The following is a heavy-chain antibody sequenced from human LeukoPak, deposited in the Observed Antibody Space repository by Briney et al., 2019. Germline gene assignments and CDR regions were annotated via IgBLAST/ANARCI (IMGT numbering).Heavy chain of an antibody. CDR1: GYTFTSYY. V-gene: IGHV1-46*01. CDR2: INPSGGST. CDR3: AREGLDY. Sequence: ASVKVSCKASGYTFTSYYMHWVRQAPGQGLEWMGIINPSGGSTSYAQKFQGRATITWDTSMSTAYMELSSLRSEDTAVYYCAREGLDYWGQGTLVTVSS. J-gene: IGHJ4*02.